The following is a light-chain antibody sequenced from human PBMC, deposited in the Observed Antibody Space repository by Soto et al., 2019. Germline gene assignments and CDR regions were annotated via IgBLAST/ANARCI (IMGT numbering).Light chain of an antibody. Sequence: QSVLTQPASVSGSPGQSITISCTGTSSDVGSYNLVSWYQQHPGKAPKLMIYQVSKRPSGVSSRFSVSKSGNTASLTISGLQAEDEADYYCCSYAGSSTFYVFGTGTKVTVL. CDR3: CSYAGSSTFYV. CDR2: QVS. V-gene: IGLV2-23*02. CDR1: SSDVGSYNL. J-gene: IGLJ1*01.